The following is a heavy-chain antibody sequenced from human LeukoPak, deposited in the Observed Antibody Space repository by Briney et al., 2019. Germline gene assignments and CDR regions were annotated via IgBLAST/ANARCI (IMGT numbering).Heavy chain of an antibody. Sequence: GASVKVSCKASGYTFTSYGISWVRQAPGQGLEWMGWISAYNGNTNYAQKLQGRVTMTTDTSTSTAYMELRSLRSDDTAVYYCARSLHCSGGSCYSHYYYYMDVWGKGTTVIVSS. D-gene: IGHD2-15*01. CDR1: GYTFTSYG. CDR2: ISAYNGNT. J-gene: IGHJ6*03. V-gene: IGHV1-18*01. CDR3: ARSLHCSGGSCYSHYYYYMDV.